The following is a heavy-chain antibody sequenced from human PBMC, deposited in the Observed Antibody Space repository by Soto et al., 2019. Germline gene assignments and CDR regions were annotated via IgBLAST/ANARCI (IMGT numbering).Heavy chain of an antibody. CDR1: GFTFGSYW. D-gene: IGHD2-21*02. CDR2: IKPDGSAT. J-gene: IGHJ4*02. CDR3: ARAGYCGPGCFYYFDY. V-gene: IGHV3-7*01. Sequence: EVQLVESGGGLVQPGGSLRLSCAVSGFTFGSYWMNWVRLIPGKGLEWVAYIKPDGSATYYVDSVKGRFTISRDNAKNSLYLQLKRLRAEDTTVYYCARAGYCGPGCFYYFDYWGQGTLVTVSS.